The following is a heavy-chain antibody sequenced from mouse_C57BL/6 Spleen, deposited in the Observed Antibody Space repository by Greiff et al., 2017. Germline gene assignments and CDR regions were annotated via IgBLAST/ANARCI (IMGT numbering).Heavy chain of an antibody. Sequence: QVQLQQSGAELVKPGASVKLSCKASGYTFTSYWMHWVKQRPGQGLEWIGMIHPNSGSTNYNEKFKSKATLTVDKSSGTAYMQLSSLTSEDSAVYYCARGGIHGSGNYFDYWGQGTTLTVSS. CDR2: IHPNSGST. D-gene: IGHD1-1*01. CDR1: GYTFTSYW. V-gene: IGHV1-64*01. CDR3: ARGGIHGSGNYFDY. J-gene: IGHJ2*01.